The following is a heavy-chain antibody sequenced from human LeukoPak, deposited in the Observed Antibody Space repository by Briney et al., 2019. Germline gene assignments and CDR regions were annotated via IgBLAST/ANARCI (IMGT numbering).Heavy chain of an antibody. CDR1: GYTFTSYA. Sequence: ASVKVSCKPSGYTFTSYALSWVRQAPGQGLEWMGWISTYNGHTNYAQKFQGRVTMTTDTSTSTTYMELRSLRSNDTAVYFCARGSADAFDIWGQGTKVTVSS. CDR2: ISTYNGHT. CDR3: ARGSADAFDI. D-gene: IGHD3-10*01. J-gene: IGHJ3*02. V-gene: IGHV1-18*01.